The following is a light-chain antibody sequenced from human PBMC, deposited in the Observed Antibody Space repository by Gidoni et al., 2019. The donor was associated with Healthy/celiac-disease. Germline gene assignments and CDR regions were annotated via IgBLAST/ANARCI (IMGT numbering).Light chain of an antibody. J-gene: IGKJ4*01. CDR3: QQFNSYPLT. CDR2: AAS. Sequence: IQLTQSPSFLSASVGVTVTITCRASQGISSYLAWYQQKPGKAPKLLIYAASTLQSGVPSRFSGSGSGTEFTLTISSLQPDDFATYYCQQFNSYPLTFGGGTKVEIK. CDR1: QGISSY. V-gene: IGKV1-9*01.